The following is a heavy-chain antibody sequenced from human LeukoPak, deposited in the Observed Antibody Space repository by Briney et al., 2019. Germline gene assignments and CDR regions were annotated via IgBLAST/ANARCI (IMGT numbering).Heavy chain of an antibody. D-gene: IGHD3-16*01. V-gene: IGHV3-21*01. CDR1: GLTFSSYV. Sequence: PGGSLRLSCAASGLTFSSYVMNWVRQAPGKGLEWVSSISSSSSYIYYADSVKGRFTISRDNAKNSLYLQMNSLRAEDTAVYYCARAAYSYGPRGFDYWGQGILVTVSS. J-gene: IGHJ4*02. CDR3: ARAAYSYGPRGFDY. CDR2: ISSSSSYI.